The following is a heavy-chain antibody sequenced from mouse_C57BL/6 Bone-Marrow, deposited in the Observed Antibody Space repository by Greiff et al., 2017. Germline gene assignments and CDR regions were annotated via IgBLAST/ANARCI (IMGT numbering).Heavy chain of an antibody. CDR2: IDPSDSYT. CDR1: GYTFTSYW. CDR3: ARFYGSSYLYYFDY. D-gene: IGHD1-1*01. J-gene: IGHJ2*01. V-gene: IGHV1-50*01. Sequence: QVHVKQPGAELVQPGASVQLSCKASGYTFTSYWMQWVKQRPGQGLEWIGEIDPSDSYTNYNQQFKGKATLTVDTSSSTAYMQLSSLTSEDSAVYYCARFYGSSYLYYFDYWGQGTTLTVSS.